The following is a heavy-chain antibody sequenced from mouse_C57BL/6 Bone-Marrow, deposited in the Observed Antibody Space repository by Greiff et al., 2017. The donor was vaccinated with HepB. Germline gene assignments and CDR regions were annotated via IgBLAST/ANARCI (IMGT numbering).Heavy chain of an antibody. CDR2: IDPEDGET. J-gene: IGHJ1*03. CDR3: ARGHYGSSYLYWYFDV. CDR1: GFNIKDYY. Sequence: DVQLVESGAELVKPGASVKLSCTASGFNIKDYYMHWVKQRTEQGLEWIGRIDPEDGETKYAPKFQGKATITADTSSNTAYLQLSSLTSEDTAVYYCARGHYGSSYLYWYFDVWGTGTTVTVSS. V-gene: IGHV14-2*01. D-gene: IGHD1-1*01.